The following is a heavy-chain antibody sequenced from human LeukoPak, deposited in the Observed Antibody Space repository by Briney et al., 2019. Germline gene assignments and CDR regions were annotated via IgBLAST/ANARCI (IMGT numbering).Heavy chain of an antibody. D-gene: IGHD3-10*01. CDR2: IYHSGST. CDR3: ARADRPMVRGVMGGNYFDY. CDR1: GGSISSGGYS. Sequence: SQTLSLTCAVSGGSISSGGYSWSWIRQPPGKGLEWIGYIYHSGSTYYNPSLKSRVTISVDRSKNQFSLKLSSVTAADTAVYYCARADRPMVRGVMGGNYFDYWGQGTLVTVSS. J-gene: IGHJ4*02. V-gene: IGHV4-30-2*01.